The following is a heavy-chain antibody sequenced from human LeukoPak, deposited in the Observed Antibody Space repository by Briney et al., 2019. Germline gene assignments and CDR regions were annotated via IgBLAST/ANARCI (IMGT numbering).Heavy chain of an antibody. CDR3: ARGRSHNWFDP. CDR1: GGSFSGFY. J-gene: IGHJ5*02. V-gene: IGHV4-34*01. CDR2: VNHSGGT. Sequence: SETLSLTCAVNGGSFSGFYCTWICQPPGKGLEWIGEVNHSGGTQYNPSLKSRVTLSVDSSNNHFSLKLTSVTAADTAVYYCARGRSHNWFDPWGQGTLVAVSS.